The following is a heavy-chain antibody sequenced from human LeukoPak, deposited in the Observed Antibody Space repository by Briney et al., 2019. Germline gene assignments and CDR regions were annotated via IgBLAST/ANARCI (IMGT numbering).Heavy chain of an antibody. CDR1: GYTFTGYY. V-gene: IGHV1-2*02. D-gene: IGHD2-15*01. CDR2: INPNSGGT. CDR3: ARDLLLYCSGGSCPFDP. J-gene: IGHJ5*02. Sequence: ASVKVSCKASGYTFTGYYMHWARQAPGQGLEWMGWINPNSGGTNYAQKFQGRVTMTRDTSISTAYMGLSRLRSDDTAVYYCARDLLLYCSGGSCPFDPWGQGTLVTVSS.